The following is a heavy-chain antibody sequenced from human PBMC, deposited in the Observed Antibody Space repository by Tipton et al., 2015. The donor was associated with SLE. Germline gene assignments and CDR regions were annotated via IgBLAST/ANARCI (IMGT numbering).Heavy chain of an antibody. Sequence: TLSLTCTVSGGSISSGGYYSSWIRQHPGKGLEWIGYIYYSGSTYYNPSLKSRVTISVDTSKNQFSLKLSSVTAADTAVYYCARDSSGYSIFFDYWGQGTLVTASS. D-gene: IGHD3-22*01. CDR3: ARDSSGYSIFFDY. CDR2: IYYSGST. J-gene: IGHJ4*02. V-gene: IGHV4-31*03. CDR1: GGSISSGGYY.